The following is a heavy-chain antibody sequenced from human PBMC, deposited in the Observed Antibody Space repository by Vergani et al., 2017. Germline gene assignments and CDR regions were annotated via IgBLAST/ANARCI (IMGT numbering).Heavy chain of an antibody. CDR2: ISGSGGST. J-gene: IGHJ3*01. Sequence: EVQLLESGGGLVQPGGSLRLSCAASGFTFSSYAMSWVRQAPGRGVEWVSVISGSGGSTYYADSVKGRFTISRDNSKNTLYLQMNSLRGEDTAVYYCARLADWTTRYDVWGQGTMVTVSS. CDR1: GFTFSSYA. D-gene: IGHD3-9*01. V-gene: IGHV3-23*01. CDR3: ARLADWTTRYDV.